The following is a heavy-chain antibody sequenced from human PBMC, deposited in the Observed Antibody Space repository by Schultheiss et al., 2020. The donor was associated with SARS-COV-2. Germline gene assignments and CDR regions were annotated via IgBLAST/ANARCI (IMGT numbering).Heavy chain of an antibody. J-gene: IGHJ4*02. D-gene: IGHD5/OR15-5a*01. CDR3: ARVRSWLDIVSYGYDFDY. Sequence: SETLSLTCAVYGGSFSGYYWSWIRQPPGKGLEWIGYIYYSGSTNYNPSLKSRVTISVDTSKNQFSLKLSSVTAADTAVYYCARVRSWLDIVSYGYDFDYWGQGTLVTVSS. CDR1: GGSFSGYY. CDR2: IYYSGST. V-gene: IGHV4-34*01.